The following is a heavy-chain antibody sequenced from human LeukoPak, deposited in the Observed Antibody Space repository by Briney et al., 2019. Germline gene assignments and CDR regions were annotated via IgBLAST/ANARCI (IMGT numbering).Heavy chain of an antibody. Sequence: PGGSLRLSCAASGFTFSNYRLHWVRQAPGKGLVWVSCINNDDTKVYADSVRGRFTISKDNAKNTMFLQMNGLRAEGTAVYYCARDTDGLGYWGQGTLVTVSS. J-gene: IGHJ4*02. D-gene: IGHD6-6*01. CDR2: INNDDTK. CDR3: ARDTDGLGY. V-gene: IGHV3-74*01. CDR1: GFTFSNYR.